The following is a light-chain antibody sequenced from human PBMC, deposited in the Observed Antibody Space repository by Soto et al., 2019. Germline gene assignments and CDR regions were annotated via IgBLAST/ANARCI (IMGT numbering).Light chain of an antibody. Sequence: EIVLTQSPGTLSLSPGERATLSCRASQSVSSSYLAWYQRKPGQAPRLLIYGASSSATGIPDSFSGSGSGTDFTLTISRLEPEDFEVYYCQQYGSSPETFRQGTKVEIK. CDR2: GAS. J-gene: IGKJ1*01. V-gene: IGKV3-20*01. CDR3: QQYGSSPET. CDR1: QSVSSSY.